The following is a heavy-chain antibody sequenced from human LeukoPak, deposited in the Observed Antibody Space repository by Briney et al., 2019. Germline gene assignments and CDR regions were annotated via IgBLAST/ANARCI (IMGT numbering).Heavy chain of an antibody. CDR2: IYYSGST. D-gene: IGHD5-18*01. J-gene: IGHJ4*02. CDR1: GGSISSSSYY. V-gene: IGHV4-39*07. Sequence: SETLSLTCTVSGGSISSSSYYWGWIRQPPGKGLEWTGSIYYSGSTYYNPSLKSRVTISVDTSKNQFSLKLSSVTAADTAVYYCARDGGGYSYGPAYYFDYWGQGTLVTVSS. CDR3: ARDGGGYSYGPAYYFDY.